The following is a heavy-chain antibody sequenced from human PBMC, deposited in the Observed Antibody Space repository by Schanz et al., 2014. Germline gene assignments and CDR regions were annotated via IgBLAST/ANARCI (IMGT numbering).Heavy chain of an antibody. J-gene: IGHJ5*02. V-gene: IGHV3-23*01. Sequence: EVQLLESGGGLVQPGGSLRLSCAASGFTFSSYAMSWVRQAPGKGLEWVSAISGSGGSTYYADSVKGRFIISRDNAKNTLYLQMNSLRAEDTAVYYCARPALWFGDNCFDPWGQGTLVTVSS. CDR1: GFTFSSYA. D-gene: IGHD3-10*01. CDR2: ISGSGGST. CDR3: ARPALWFGDNCFDP.